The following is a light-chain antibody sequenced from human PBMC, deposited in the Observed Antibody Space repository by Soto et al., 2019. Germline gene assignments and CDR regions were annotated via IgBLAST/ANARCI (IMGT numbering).Light chain of an antibody. CDR3: QQYGRSPIT. CDR1: QSVSNY. Sequence: IVLTQSPATLSLSPGERATLSCRASQSVSNYLGWYQQKPGQAPRLLIYGASSRATGVPDRFSGSGSGADFTLTIRGLEAEDFAVYYCQQYGRSPITFGQGTRLEIK. CDR2: GAS. V-gene: IGKV3-20*01. J-gene: IGKJ5*01.